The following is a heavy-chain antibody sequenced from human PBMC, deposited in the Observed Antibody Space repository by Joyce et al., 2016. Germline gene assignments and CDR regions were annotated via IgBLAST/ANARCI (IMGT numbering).Heavy chain of an antibody. V-gene: IGHV4-61*03. J-gene: IGHJ4*02. D-gene: IGHD2-21*01. CDR1: GDSVSSGSYY. CDR2: IYYNGNT. Sequence: QVQLQESGPGLVKPSEPLFLTCTVPGDSVSSGSYYWTWFRQPPGKGLEWIGYIYYNGNTNYNPSLKSRVIMSLDTSNNHFSLKLRSVTAADTALYYCARVYCVTTPCAALGIDSWGQGTLVAVSS. CDR3: ARVYCVTTPCAALGIDS.